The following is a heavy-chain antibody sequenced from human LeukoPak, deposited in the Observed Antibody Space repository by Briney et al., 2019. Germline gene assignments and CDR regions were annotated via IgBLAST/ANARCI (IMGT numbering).Heavy chain of an antibody. Sequence: GGSLRLSCAASGFIFSHYGMHWVRQAPGKGLEWVAVIQNDASTVNFADSVKGRFTISRDNSKNTVFLQMNSLRVEDTAVYYCARELSQIVWGGLDYGGQGTLVSVSS. J-gene: IGHJ4*02. CDR3: ARELSQIVWGGLDY. CDR2: IQNDASTV. D-gene: IGHD2-21*01. V-gene: IGHV3-33*05. CDR1: GFIFSHYG.